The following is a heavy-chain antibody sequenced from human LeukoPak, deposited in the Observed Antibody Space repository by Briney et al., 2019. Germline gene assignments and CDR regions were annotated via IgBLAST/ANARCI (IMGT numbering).Heavy chain of an antibody. V-gene: IGHV3-9*01. J-gene: IGHJ3*02. CDR2: ISWNSGSI. D-gene: IGHD2-2*01. Sequence: PGRSLRLSCAASGFTFDDYAMHWVRQAPGKGLEGVSGISWNSGSIGYADSVKGRFTISRDNAKNSLYLQMNSLRAEDTALYYCAKERNVVVPAAPQMNDAFDIWGQGTMVTVSS. CDR1: GFTFDDYA. CDR3: AKERNVVVPAAPQMNDAFDI.